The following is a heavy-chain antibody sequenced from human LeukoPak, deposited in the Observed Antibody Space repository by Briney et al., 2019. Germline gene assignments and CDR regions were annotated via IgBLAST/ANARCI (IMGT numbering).Heavy chain of an antibody. CDR3: ARGQHPRVFPTPNYYFDY. CDR1: GFTFSSYS. V-gene: IGHV3-21*01. J-gene: IGHJ4*02. D-gene: IGHD2-8*01. Sequence: PGGSLRLSCAASGFTFSSYSMNWVRQAPGKGLEWVSSISSSSSYIYYADSVKGRFTISRDNAKNSLYLQMNSLRAEDSAVYYCARGQHPRVFPTPNYYFDYWGQGTLVTVSS. CDR2: ISSSSSYI.